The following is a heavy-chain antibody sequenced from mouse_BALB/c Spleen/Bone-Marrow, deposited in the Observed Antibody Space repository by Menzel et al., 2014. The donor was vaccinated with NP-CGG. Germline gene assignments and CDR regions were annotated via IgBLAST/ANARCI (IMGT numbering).Heavy chain of an antibody. CDR1: GFNIKDTY. CDR2: IDPANGNT. V-gene: IGHV14-3*02. J-gene: IGHJ1*01. Sequence: VQLQQSGAELVKPGASVKLSCTASGFNIKDTYVHWVKQRPEQGLVWIGRIDPANGNTKYDPKFQGKATITADTSSNTVYVQVSSQTSQDTHLYYCAPKENYLCSPCPLLHCYVWGAGTPVTGSS. CDR3: APKENYLCSPCPLLHCYV. D-gene: IGHD6-1*01.